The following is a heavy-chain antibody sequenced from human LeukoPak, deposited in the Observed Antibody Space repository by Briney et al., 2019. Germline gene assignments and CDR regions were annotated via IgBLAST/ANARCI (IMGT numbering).Heavy chain of an antibody. Sequence: PGGSLRLSCAASGFTFSSYWMSWVRQAPGKGLEWVANIKQDGSEKYYVDSVKGRFTISRDNAKNSLYLQMNSLRAEDTAVYYCARESSGGSGWYHVGTNYFDYWGQGTLVTVSS. CDR2: IKQDGSEK. CDR1: GFTFSSYW. J-gene: IGHJ4*02. CDR3: ARESSGGSGWYHVGTNYFDY. V-gene: IGHV3-7*01. D-gene: IGHD6-19*01.